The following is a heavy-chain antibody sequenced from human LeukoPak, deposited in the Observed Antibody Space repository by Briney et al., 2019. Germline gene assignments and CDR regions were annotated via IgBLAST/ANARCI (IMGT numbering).Heavy chain of an antibody. D-gene: IGHD3-3*01. Sequence: PGRSLRLSCAASGFSFSDYGMHWVRQAPGEGLEWVSAINYSGGSTYYADSVKGRFTISRDNSKNTLYLQMNSLRAEDTAVYYCAKAHPSENWGQGTLVTVSS. CDR3: AKAHPSEN. CDR1: GFSFSDYG. V-gene: IGHV3-23*01. J-gene: IGHJ4*02. CDR2: INYSGGST.